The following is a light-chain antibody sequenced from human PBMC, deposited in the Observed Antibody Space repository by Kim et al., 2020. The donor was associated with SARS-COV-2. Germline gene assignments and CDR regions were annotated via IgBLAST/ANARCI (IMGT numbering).Light chain of an antibody. V-gene: IGKV3-20*01. CDR1: QSISSSY. CDR3: QQYGGSPIT. J-gene: IGKJ5*01. CDR2: AAS. Sequence: EIVLTQSPGTLSLSPGQRATLSCRASQSISSSYLAWYQQKVGQAPRLLIYAASSRATGIPDRFSGSGSGTDFTLTISRLEPEDFAMFYCQQYGGSPITFGQGTRLEIK.